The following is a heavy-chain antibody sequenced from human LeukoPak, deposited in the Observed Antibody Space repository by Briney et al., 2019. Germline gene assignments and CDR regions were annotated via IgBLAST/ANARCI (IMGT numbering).Heavy chain of an antibody. CDR3: ARSPELWDFWSGYYEYYFDY. J-gene: IGHJ4*02. Sequence: ASVKVSCKASGYTFTGYYMHWVRQAPGQGLEWMGWINPNSGGTNYAQKFQGRVTMTRDTSISAAYMELSRLRSDDTTVYYCARSPELWDFWSGYYEYYFDYWGQGTLVTVSS. CDR1: GYTFTGYY. D-gene: IGHD3-3*01. V-gene: IGHV1-2*02. CDR2: INPNSGGT.